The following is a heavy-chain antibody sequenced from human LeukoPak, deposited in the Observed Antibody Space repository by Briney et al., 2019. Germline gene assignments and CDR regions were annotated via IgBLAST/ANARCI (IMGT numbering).Heavy chain of an antibody. J-gene: IGHJ6*03. Sequence: KSSETLSLTCTVSGGSISSGSYYWSWIRQPPGKGLEWIGEINHSGSTNYNPSLKSRVTISVDTSKNQFSLKLSSVTAAETGVYYCARGIQWVIGKYYYYMAVWGKGTTVTVSS. CDR3: ARGIQWVIGKYYYYMAV. D-gene: IGHD1-26*01. CDR2: INHSGST. CDR1: GGSISSGSYY. V-gene: IGHV4-39*07.